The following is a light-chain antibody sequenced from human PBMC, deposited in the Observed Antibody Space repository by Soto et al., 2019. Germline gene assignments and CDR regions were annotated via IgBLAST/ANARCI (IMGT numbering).Light chain of an antibody. V-gene: IGKV1-39*01. Sequence: DIQMTQSPSSLSASVGDRVTITCRASQSISSYLNWYQQKPGKAPKLLIYAASSLQRGVPSRFSGSGSGTDFTLTISSLQLEDFATYYCQQSYSTPYTFGQWTKLEIK. CDR1: QSISSY. CDR3: QQSYSTPYT. J-gene: IGKJ2*01. CDR2: AAS.